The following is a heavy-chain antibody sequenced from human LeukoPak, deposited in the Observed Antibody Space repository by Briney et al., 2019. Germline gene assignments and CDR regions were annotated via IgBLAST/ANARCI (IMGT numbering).Heavy chain of an antibody. CDR2: IYYSGSA. CDR1: GGSISSYY. V-gene: IGHV4-59*01. CDR3: ARGGLEYQLLSYFDY. Sequence: ETLSLTCTVSGGSISSYYWSWIRQPPGKGLEWIGYIYYSGSANFNPSLKSRVTISVDTSKNQFSLKLSSVTAADTAVYYCARGGLEYQLLSYFDYWGQGTLVTVSS. D-gene: IGHD2-2*01. J-gene: IGHJ4*02.